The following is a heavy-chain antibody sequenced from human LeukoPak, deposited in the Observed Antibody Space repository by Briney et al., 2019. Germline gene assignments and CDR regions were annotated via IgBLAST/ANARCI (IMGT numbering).Heavy chain of an antibody. CDR2: IHPNSGGT. CDR3: ARDRYCSSTSCYRWFDP. J-gene: IGHJ5*02. CDR1: GYTFTGYY. V-gene: IGHV1-2*02. D-gene: IGHD2-2*01. Sequence: ASVKVSCKASGYTFTGYYMHWVRQAPGQGLEWMGWIHPNSGGTNYAQKFQGRVTMTRDTSISTAYMELSRLRSDDTAVYYCARDRYCSSTSCYRWFDPWGQGTLVTVSS.